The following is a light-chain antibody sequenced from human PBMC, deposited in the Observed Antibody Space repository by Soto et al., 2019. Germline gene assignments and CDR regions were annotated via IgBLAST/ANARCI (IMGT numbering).Light chain of an antibody. CDR3: QSYDRSLSGVV. V-gene: IGLV1-40*01. CDR2: GNN. J-gene: IGLJ2*01. Sequence: QSVLTQPPSVAGAPGQRVNISCTGSSSNIGTGYDVHWYQQLPGTAPKLLIYGNNNRPSGVPDRFSGSKSGTSASLAITGLQAEDEADYYCQSYDRSLSGVVFGGGTNVTVL. CDR1: SSNIGTGYD.